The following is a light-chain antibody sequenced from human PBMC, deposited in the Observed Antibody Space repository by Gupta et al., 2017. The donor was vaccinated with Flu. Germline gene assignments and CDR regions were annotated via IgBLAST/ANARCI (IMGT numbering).Light chain of an antibody. V-gene: IGLV3-21*03. CDR1: NVASKS. CDR2: DAT. J-gene: IGLJ2*01. Sequence: GKTARVTCGGDNVASKSVHWYQQKPGQAPVLVFYDATDRPSGIPERVSSSKSGNTATLTISRVEAGDEADYFCQVWDTVSDHVVFGGGTKLTVL. CDR3: QVWDTVSDHVV.